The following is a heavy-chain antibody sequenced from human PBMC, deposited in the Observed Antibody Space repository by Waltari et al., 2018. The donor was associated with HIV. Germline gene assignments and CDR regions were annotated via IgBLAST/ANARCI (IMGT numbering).Heavy chain of an antibody. CDR2: IYHSGST. CDR1: GGSISSSNW. CDR3: ARELVRSAPRWFFDL. Sequence: QVQLQESGPGLVKPSGTLSLTCAVSGGSISSSNWWSWVRQPPGKGLEWIGEIYHSGSTNYNPSLKSRVTISVDKSKNHFSLNLRSVTAADTAVYYCARELVRSAPRWFFDLWGRGTLVTVSS. D-gene: IGHD3-22*01. V-gene: IGHV4-4*02. J-gene: IGHJ2*01.